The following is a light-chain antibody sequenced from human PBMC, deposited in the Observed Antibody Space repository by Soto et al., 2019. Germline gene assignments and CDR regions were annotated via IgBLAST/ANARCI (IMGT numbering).Light chain of an antibody. CDR1: QRISTY. Sequence: DIQMTQSPSSLSASVGDRVTITCRASQRISTYLHWYQQKSGKAPKLLIYAASSLQSGVPSRFSGSGSGTDFTLTISSLQPEDFATYYCQQSYSTPLTFGGGTKVDIK. J-gene: IGKJ4*01. V-gene: IGKV1-39*01. CDR3: QQSYSTPLT. CDR2: AAS.